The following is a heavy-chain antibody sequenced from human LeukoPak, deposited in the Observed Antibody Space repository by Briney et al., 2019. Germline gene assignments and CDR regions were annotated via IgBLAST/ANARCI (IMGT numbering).Heavy chain of an antibody. D-gene: IGHD3-22*01. Sequence: GGSLRLSCAASGFTFSNYWMSWVRQAPGKGLEWVANIKQDGSEKYYVDSVKGRFTISRDNAKNSLYLQMNSLRAEDTAMYYCARHLGDYYGGSGPNYFDYWGQGTLVTVSS. CDR1: GFTFSNYW. CDR2: IKQDGSEK. V-gene: IGHV3-7*01. J-gene: IGHJ4*02. CDR3: ARHLGDYYGGSGPNYFDY.